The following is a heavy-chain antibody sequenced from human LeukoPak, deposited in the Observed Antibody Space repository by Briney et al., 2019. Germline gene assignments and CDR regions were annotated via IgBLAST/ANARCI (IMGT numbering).Heavy chain of an antibody. Sequence: SETLSLTCTVSGGSISSYYWSWIRQPPGKGLEWIGYIYYSGSTYYNPSLKSRVTISVDTSKNQFSLKLSSVTAADTAVYYCARGYDFWSGYYQNWFDPWGQGTMVTVSS. V-gene: IGHV4-59*08. CDR1: GGSISSYY. D-gene: IGHD3-3*01. CDR2: IYYSGST. CDR3: ARGYDFWSGYYQNWFDP. J-gene: IGHJ5*02.